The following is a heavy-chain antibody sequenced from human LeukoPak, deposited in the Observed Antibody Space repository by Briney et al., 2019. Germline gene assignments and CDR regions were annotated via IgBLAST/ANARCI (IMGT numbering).Heavy chain of an antibody. CDR3: ARAPTSISNPYYFDY. D-gene: IGHD6-6*01. CDR1: GYSFTNFW. J-gene: IGHJ4*02. Sequence: GESLKISCKASGYSFTNFWIGWVRQMPGKGLEWMGIIYPGDSDTRYSPSFQGQVTISADRSITTAGLQWSSLKASDSAMYYCARAPTSISNPYYFDYWGQGTLVTVSS. V-gene: IGHV5-51*01. CDR2: IYPGDSDT.